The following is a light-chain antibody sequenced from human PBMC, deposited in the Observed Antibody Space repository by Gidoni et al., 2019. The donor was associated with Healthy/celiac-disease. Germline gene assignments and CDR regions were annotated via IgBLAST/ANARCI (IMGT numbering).Light chain of an antibody. CDR3: QQRSNWRDT. Sequence: ELVLPQSPATLSLSPGETATLSCSASQSVSSYLAWYQQKPGQAPRLLIYDASNRATGIPARFSGSGSGTDFTLTISSLEPEDFAVYYCQQRSNWRDTFGGGTKVEIK. V-gene: IGKV3-11*01. J-gene: IGKJ4*01. CDR1: QSVSSY. CDR2: DAS.